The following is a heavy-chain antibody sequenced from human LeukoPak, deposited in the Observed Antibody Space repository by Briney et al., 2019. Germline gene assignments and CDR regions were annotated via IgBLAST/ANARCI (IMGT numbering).Heavy chain of an antibody. J-gene: IGHJ4*02. V-gene: IGHV1-46*01. D-gene: IGHD5-12*01. Sequence: ASVKVSCKASGYTFASYYMHWVRQAPGQGLEWMGIISPSGGSATYAQKFQGRVTMTRDTSKNQFSLKLSSVTAADTAVYYCARLVRRLQRLNIGRDSDYATGYYLDSWGQGTLVTVSS. CDR3: ARLVRRLQRLNIGRDSDYATGYYLDS. CDR2: ISPSGGSA. CDR1: GYTFASYY.